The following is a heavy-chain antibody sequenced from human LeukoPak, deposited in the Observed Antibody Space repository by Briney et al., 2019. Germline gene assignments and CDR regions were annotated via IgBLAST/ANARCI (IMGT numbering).Heavy chain of an antibody. CDR2: IYYSGST. CDR1: GGSISSYY. J-gene: IGHJ6*02. Sequence: SETLSLTCTVSGGSISSYYWSWIRQPPGKGLEWIGYIYYSGSTNYNPSLKSRVTISVDTSKNQFSLKLSSVTAADTAVYYCARGEYSSSAYYYYGMDVWGQGTTVTVSS. D-gene: IGHD6-13*01. CDR3: ARGEYSSSAYYYYGMDV. V-gene: IGHV4-59*01.